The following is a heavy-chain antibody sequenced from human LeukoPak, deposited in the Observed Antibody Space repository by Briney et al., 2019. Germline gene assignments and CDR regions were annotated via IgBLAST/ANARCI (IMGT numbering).Heavy chain of an antibody. Sequence: ASVKVSCKASGYTFTSYAMHWVRQAPGQRLEWLGWINAGNGNTKYSQKFQGRVTITRDTSASTAYMELSSLRSEDTAVYYCARGTAYYDSSGYSFGYWGQGTLVTVSS. CDR3: ARGTAYYDSSGYSFGY. D-gene: IGHD3-22*01. CDR1: GYTFTSYA. J-gene: IGHJ4*02. CDR2: INAGNGNT. V-gene: IGHV1-3*01.